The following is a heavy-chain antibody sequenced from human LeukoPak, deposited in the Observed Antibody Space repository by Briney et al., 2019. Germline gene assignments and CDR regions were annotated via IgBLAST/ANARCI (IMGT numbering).Heavy chain of an antibody. V-gene: IGHV3-66*01. Sequence: PGGSLRLSCAASGFTVSSNYMSWVRQAPGKGLEWVSVIYSGGSTYYADSVKGRFTISRDNSKNTLYLQMNSLRAEDTAVYYCARDRSSKFYYSDYWGQGTLVTVSS. CDR2: IYSGGST. CDR1: GFTVSSNY. J-gene: IGHJ4*02. CDR3: ARDRSSKFYYSDY.